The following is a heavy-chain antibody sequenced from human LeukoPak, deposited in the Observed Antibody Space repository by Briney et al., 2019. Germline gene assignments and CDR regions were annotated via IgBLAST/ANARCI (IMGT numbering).Heavy chain of an antibody. Sequence: SETLSLTCIVSGGSISTSAYYWGWIRQPPGEGLQWIGSIYYSGNTYYNSSLKSRVTISVDTSKNQFSLKLSSVTAADTAVYYCARIPHYYDSSGHDGPFDYWGQGTLVTVSS. CDR2: IYYSGNT. D-gene: IGHD3-22*01. J-gene: IGHJ4*02. CDR1: GGSISTSAYY. V-gene: IGHV4-39*07. CDR3: ARIPHYYDSSGHDGPFDY.